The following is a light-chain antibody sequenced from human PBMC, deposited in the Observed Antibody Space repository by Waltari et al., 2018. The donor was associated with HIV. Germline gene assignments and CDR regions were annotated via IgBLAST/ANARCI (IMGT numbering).Light chain of an antibody. Sequence: QSALTQPASVSGSPGHSITISCTGTSVDVGYYDYVSWYQPRPGTAPKLLIYEVTNRPLGVSTRFSGSKSGNTASLTISGLQADDEAEYYCSSYLSSNTYVFGSGTKVTVL. J-gene: IGLJ1*01. CDR3: SSYLSSNTYV. CDR2: EVT. V-gene: IGLV2-14*01. CDR1: SVDVGYYDY.